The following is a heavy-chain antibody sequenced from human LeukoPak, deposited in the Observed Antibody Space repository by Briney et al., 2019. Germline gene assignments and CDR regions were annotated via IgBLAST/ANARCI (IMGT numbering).Heavy chain of an antibody. CDR3: AGSQGYCSSTSCYPIEYNWFDP. V-gene: IGHV4-34*01. CDR1: GGSFSGYY. CDR2: INHSGST. Sequence: SETLSPTCAVYGGSFSGYYWSWIRQPPGKGLEWIGEINHSGSTNYNPSLKSRVTISVDTSKNQFSLKLSSVTAADTAVYYCAGSQGYCSSTSCYPIEYNWFDPWGQGTLVTVSS. J-gene: IGHJ5*02. D-gene: IGHD2-2*01.